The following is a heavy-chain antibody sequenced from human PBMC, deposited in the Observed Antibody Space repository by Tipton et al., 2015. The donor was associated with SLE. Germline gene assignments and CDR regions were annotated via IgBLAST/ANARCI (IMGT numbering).Heavy chain of an antibody. V-gene: IGHV3-7*01. Sequence: SLRLSCTTSGFTFGDYGMNWVRQAPGKAPEWVANIKEDGSEQYHVDSVKGRFTISRDNINNLLFLQMYSLRVEDTAMYYCVREERDWGQGTLVTVSS. J-gene: IGHJ4*02. CDR3: VREERD. CDR1: GFTFGDYG. CDR2: IKEDGSEQ. D-gene: IGHD5-24*01.